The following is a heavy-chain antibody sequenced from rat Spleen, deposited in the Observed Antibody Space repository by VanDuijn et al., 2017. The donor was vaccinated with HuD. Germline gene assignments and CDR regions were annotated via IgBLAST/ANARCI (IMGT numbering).Heavy chain of an antibody. D-gene: IGHD1-1*01. Sequence: EVQLVESGGGLVQPGRSLKLSCAASGFNFNDYWMGWVRQAPGKGLEWIGEINKDSSTINYTPSLKDKFTISRENAQNTLYLQMTKLGSKEKTNKINYTPSLKDKFTIPRDNAQNPLYLQMSKLGSEDTAIYYCARAPLGVMDAWGQGASVTVSS. CDR3: YTPSLKDKFTIPRDNAQNPLYLQMSKLGSEDTAIYYCARAPLGVMDA. CDR1: GFNFNDYW. J-gene: IGHJ4*01. V-gene: IGHV4-2*01. CDR2: INKDSSTI.